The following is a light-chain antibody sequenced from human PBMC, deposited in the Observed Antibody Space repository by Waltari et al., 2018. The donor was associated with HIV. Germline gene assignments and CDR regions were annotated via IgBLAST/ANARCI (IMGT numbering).Light chain of an antibody. CDR3: SSYAGSINVL. CDR2: EVS. CDR1: SRDVGGYNY. Sequence: QSALTQPPSASGSPGQSVTISCTGTSRDVGGYNYVSWYQQHPGKAPKLLIAEVSKRPSGVPARFSGSKSGNTASLTVSGLQAEDEADYYCSSYAGSINVLFGGGTKLAVL. J-gene: IGLJ2*01. V-gene: IGLV2-8*01.